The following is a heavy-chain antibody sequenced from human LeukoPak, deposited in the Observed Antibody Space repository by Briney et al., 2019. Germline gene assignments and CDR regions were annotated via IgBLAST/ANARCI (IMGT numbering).Heavy chain of an antibody. CDR2: IWYDGSNK. CDR3: ARQGGRYSSSWYVDY. J-gene: IGHJ4*02. V-gene: IGHV3-33*01. CDR1: GFTFSSYS. D-gene: IGHD6-13*01. Sequence: GRSLRLSCAASGFTFSSYSMHWVRQAPGKGLEWVAVIWYDGSNKYYADSVKGRFTISRDNSKNTLYLQMNSLRAEDTAVYYCARQGGRYSSSWYVDYWGQGTLVTVSS.